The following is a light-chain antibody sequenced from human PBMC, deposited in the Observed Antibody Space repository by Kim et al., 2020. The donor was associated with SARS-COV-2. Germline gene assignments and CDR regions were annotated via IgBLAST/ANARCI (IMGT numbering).Light chain of an antibody. Sequence: LGQTVEITCQGDSLRNFHAAWYQQKPGQAPLLVLSRDTRRPLGIPDRFSGSSSGDTASLSISGAQAEDEGDYYCNCRDKTTNRVVFGGGTQLTVL. CDR1: SLRNFH. V-gene: IGLV3-19*01. CDR2: RDT. J-gene: IGLJ2*01. CDR3: NCRDKTTNRVV.